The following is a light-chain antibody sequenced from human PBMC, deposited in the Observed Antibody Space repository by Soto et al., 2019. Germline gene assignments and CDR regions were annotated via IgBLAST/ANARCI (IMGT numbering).Light chain of an antibody. Sequence: EIVLTQSPDTLSLSPGDGATLSCRATENVARSNLACYQQKPGQPPRLLISGASTRAAGIPDRFSGSGSGSEFTLTISRLEPEDFAVYYCHQYGSSPPYSFGQGTKVEIK. J-gene: IGKJ2*03. CDR1: ENVARSN. CDR2: GAS. V-gene: IGKV3-20*01. CDR3: HQYGSSPPYS.